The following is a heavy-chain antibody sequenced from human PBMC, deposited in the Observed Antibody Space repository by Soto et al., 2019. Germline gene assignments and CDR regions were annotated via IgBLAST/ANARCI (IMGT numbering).Heavy chain of an antibody. D-gene: IGHD3-3*01. CDR2: IKQDGSEK. J-gene: IGHJ4*02. CDR1: GFTFSSYW. CDR3: AREHDFWSGSPIDY. Sequence: GSLRLSCAASGFTFSSYWMSWVRQAPGKGLEWVANIKQDGSEKYYVDSVKGRFTISRDNAKNSLYLQMNSLRAEDTAVYYCAREHDFWSGSPIDYWGQGTLVTVSS. V-gene: IGHV3-7*01.